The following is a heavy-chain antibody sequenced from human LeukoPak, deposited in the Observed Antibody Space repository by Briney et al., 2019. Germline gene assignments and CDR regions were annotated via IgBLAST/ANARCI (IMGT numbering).Heavy chain of an antibody. J-gene: IGHJ3*02. CDR2: ISSSSSYI. Sequence: GGSLRLSYAGSGFTFSSYSMNWVRQAPGKGLEWVSSISSSSSYIYYADSVKGRFTISRDNARNSLYLQMNNLRVEDTAVYYCARGYTNYGYVFDIWGQGTMVTVSS. CDR1: GFTFSSYS. V-gene: IGHV3-21*04. D-gene: IGHD4-11*01. CDR3: ARGYTNYGYVFDI.